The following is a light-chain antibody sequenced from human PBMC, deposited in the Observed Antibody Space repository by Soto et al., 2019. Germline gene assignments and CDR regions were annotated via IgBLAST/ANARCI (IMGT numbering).Light chain of an antibody. CDR2: WAS. V-gene: IGKV4-1*01. CDR1: QSVLFNSNNKNY. Sequence: DIVMTQSPDSLAVSLGERATINCKSSQSVLFNSNNKNYLAWYQQKPGQPPKLLNYWASARESGVPDRFSGSGSGTDFTLTISSLQAEDVAVYFCQQYYNIPTTFGQGTKLQIK. J-gene: IGKJ2*01. CDR3: QQYYNIPTT.